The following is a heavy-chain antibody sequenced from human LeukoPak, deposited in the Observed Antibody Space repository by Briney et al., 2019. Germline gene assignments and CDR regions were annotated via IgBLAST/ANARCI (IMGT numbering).Heavy chain of an antibody. Sequence: PSESLSLTCTVSGHSISSYYWSWIRQTPGKGLEWIGFIYYSGSTNYSPYLQSRVTISVAPSKDQFSLKLRSVTAADTAVYYCARGSVANSSDSGYMDVWGKGTTVTVSS. CDR2: IYYSGST. J-gene: IGHJ6*03. CDR3: ARGSVANSSDSGYMDV. CDR1: GHSISSYY. V-gene: IGHV4-59*01. D-gene: IGHD3-22*01.